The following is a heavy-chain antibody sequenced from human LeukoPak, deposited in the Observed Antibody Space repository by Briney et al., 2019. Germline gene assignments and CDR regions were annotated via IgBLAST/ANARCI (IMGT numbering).Heavy chain of an antibody. V-gene: IGHV3-74*01. D-gene: IGHD1-26*01. Sequence: GGSLRLSCADSGFTFGRYWMHWVRQAPGKGLVWVSHITTDGSGTSYADSVKGRFTISRGNAKNTLYLQMNSLRAEDTAVYYCARGAIVGANFDYWGQGTLVTVSS. CDR1: GFTFGRYW. CDR2: ITTDGSGT. CDR3: ARGAIVGANFDY. J-gene: IGHJ4*02.